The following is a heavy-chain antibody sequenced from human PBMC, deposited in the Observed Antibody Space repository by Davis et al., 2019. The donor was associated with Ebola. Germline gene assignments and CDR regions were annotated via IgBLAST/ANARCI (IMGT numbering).Heavy chain of an antibody. V-gene: IGHV3-49*04. D-gene: IGHD1-26*01. CDR3: TREFGGSYGY. J-gene: IGHJ4*02. CDR2: IRSKAYGGTT. CDR1: GFTFGDYA. Sequence: GESLKISCAASGFTFGDYAMSWVHQAPGRGLEWVGFIRSKAYGGTTEYAASVKGRFTISRDDSKSIAYLQMNNLKTEDTAFYYCTREFGGSYGYWGQGTLVTVSS.